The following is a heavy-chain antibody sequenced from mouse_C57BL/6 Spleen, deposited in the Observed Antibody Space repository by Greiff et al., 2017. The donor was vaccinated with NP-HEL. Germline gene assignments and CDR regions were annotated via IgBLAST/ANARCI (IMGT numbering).Heavy chain of an antibody. J-gene: IGHJ1*03. CDR2: IYPGSGST. CDR1: GYTFTSYW. Sequence: VQLQQSGAELVKPGASVKMSCKASGYTFTSYWITWVKQRPGQGLEWIGDIYPGSGSTNYNEKFKSKATLTVDTSSSTAYMQLSSLTSEDSAVYYCARTVTSYWYFDGWGTGTTVTVSS. D-gene: IGHD2-1*01. CDR3: ARTVTSYWYFDG. V-gene: IGHV1-55*01.